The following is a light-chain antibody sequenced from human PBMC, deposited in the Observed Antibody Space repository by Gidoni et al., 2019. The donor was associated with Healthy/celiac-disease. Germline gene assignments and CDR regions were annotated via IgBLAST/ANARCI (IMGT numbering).Light chain of an antibody. V-gene: IGKV1-9*01. Sequence: IQLTQSPSSLSASVGDRVTITCRASQGISSYLAWYQQKPGKAPKLLIYAASTLKSGVPSSFSGSGSWTDFTLTISSLQPEDLATYYCQQLNSYPPFGQGTRLEIK. CDR2: AAS. CDR3: QQLNSYPP. J-gene: IGKJ5*01. CDR1: QGISSY.